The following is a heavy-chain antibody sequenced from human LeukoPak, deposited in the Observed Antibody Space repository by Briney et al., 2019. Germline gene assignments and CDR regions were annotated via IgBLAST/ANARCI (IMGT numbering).Heavy chain of an antibody. D-gene: IGHD6-13*01. CDR3: AKGYSSSWHPFDY. Sequence: PGESLQISCQGSGFSFTSYWIGWVRQVPGKGLEGMGIIYPVDSDTRYSPSFQGQVTISADKSISTAYLQWSSLKASDTAMYFCAKGYSSSWHPFDYWGQGTLVTVSS. V-gene: IGHV5-51*01. J-gene: IGHJ4*02. CDR2: IYPVDSDT. CDR1: GFSFTSYW.